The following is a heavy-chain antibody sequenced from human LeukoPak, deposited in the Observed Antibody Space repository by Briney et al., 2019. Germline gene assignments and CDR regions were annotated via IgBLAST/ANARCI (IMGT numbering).Heavy chain of an antibody. CDR3: ARAPMVRGPFDY. CDR1: GGSISSSSYY. D-gene: IGHD3-10*01. Sequence: SEALSLTRTVSGGSISSSSYYSGWIRQPPGNGLEWIGRIYYSGRTYYNRPLKSRDTISVDTSKNQFSLKLSSVTAADTAVYYCARAPMVRGPFDYWGQGTLVTVSS. V-gene: IGHV4-39*07. J-gene: IGHJ4*02. CDR2: IYYSGRT.